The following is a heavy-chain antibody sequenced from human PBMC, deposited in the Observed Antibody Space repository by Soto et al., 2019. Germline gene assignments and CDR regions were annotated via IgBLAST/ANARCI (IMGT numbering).Heavy chain of an antibody. V-gene: IGHV3-23*01. Sequence: EVQLLESGGGLVQPGGSLRLSCAASGFIFSNYDMSWVRLAPGKGLEWVSVIGTSGGGTYYADSVKGRFTISRDNSKNTVYLQMISLRAEDTALYMCVRHAKLTSVTANAGYYYGLDIWGPGTTVTISS. CDR2: IGTSGGGT. CDR1: GFIFSNYD. J-gene: IGHJ6*02. D-gene: IGHD4-4*01. CDR3: VRHAKLTSVTANAGYYYGLDI.